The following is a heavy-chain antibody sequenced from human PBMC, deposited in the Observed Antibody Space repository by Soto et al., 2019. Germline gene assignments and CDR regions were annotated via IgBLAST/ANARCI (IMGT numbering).Heavy chain of an antibody. Sequence: SETLSLTCTVSGGSISSGDYYWSWIRQPAGKELEWIGRMYGSGSTNYSPFLKSRVAMSVDTSKNQFSLKLKSVTAADTAVYYCARVLLERRHYFGMDVWGQGTTVTVSS. CDR2: MYGSGST. CDR3: ARVLLERRHYFGMDV. CDR1: GGSISSGDYY. J-gene: IGHJ6*02. D-gene: IGHD1-1*01. V-gene: IGHV4-61*02.